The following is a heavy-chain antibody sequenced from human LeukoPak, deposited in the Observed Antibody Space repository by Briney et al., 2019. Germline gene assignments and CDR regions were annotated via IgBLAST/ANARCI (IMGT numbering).Heavy chain of an antibody. Sequence: PGGSLRLSCAASGLTFSSYSMKWVRQAPGKGLEWVSSISSSSYIYYSDSVTGRFTISRDNAKNSLYLQMNSLRAEDTAVYYCARDPGYYDSSTYFDYWGQGTLVTVSS. CDR1: GLTFSSYS. CDR2: ISSSSYI. CDR3: ARDPGYYDSSTYFDY. D-gene: IGHD3-22*01. J-gene: IGHJ4*02. V-gene: IGHV3-21*01.